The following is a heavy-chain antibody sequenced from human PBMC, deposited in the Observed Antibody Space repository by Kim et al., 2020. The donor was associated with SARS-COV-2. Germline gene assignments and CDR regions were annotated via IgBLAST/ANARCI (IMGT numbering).Heavy chain of an antibody. Sequence: GGSLRLSCVASGFTFTDYSMNWIRQAPGKGLEWISFVSNGDSETVYYADSVKGRFTISRDNARKSVSLLMNSLKADDTAIYYCARGVGFLYWGQGTPVAVSS. CDR1: GFTFTDYS. V-gene: IGHV3-11*01. D-gene: IGHD2-8*01. J-gene: IGHJ4*02. CDR2: VSNGDSETV. CDR3: ARGVGFLY.